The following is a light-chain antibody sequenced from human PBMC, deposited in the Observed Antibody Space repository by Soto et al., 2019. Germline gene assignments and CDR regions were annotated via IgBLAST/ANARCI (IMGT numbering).Light chain of an antibody. V-gene: IGLV2-14*01. CDR3: SSYTSSSTLYV. J-gene: IGLJ1*01. CDR1: SSDFGGYNY. CDR2: HVS. Sequence: QSVLTQPASVSGSPGQSITISCPGTSSDFGGYNYVSWYQQDPGKAPKLMIYHVSNRPSGVSNRFSGSKSGNTASLTISGLRAEDEADYYCSSYTSSSTLYVFGTGTKVTVL.